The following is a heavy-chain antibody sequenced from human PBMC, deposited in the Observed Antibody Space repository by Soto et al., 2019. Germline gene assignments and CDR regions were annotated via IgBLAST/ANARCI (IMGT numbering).Heavy chain of an antibody. V-gene: IGHV3-21*01. D-gene: IGHD3-10*01. Sequence: GGSLRLSCVASGFTFSSYSMNWVRQAPGKGLEWVSSISSSSSYIYYADSVKGRFTISRDNAKNSLYLQMNSLRAEDTAVYYCARDRLGIYYGSGTLPYWFDPWGQGTLVTVSS. CDR1: GFTFSSYS. CDR3: ARDRLGIYYGSGTLPYWFDP. CDR2: ISSSSSYI. J-gene: IGHJ5*02.